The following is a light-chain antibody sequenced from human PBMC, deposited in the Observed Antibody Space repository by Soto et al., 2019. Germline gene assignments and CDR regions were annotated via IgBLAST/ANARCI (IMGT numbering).Light chain of an antibody. CDR2: EGH. CDR1: SGFVGSFSL. J-gene: IGLJ1*01. Sequence: QSVLAQPASVSRSPGQSITISCTGTSGFVGSFSLVSWYQQHPGKAPKVMISEGHRRPSGVPDRFSGFTSVNSASLTISGLQAEDEADYLRCSHSAFNTPYVFASGTKVTV. V-gene: IGLV2-23*01. CDR3: CSHSAFNTPYV.